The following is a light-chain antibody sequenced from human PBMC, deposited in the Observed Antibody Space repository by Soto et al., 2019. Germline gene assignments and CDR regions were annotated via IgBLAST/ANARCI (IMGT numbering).Light chain of an antibody. CDR2: EVT. J-gene: IGLJ1*01. CDR3: CSDAGSSSYV. Sequence: QSALTQPASVSGSLGQSITISCTRPSSDVWSFNFVSWYQQHPDKAPQVLIYEVTKRHPGVSNRFSGSKSGNTASLTISGLQADDEADYYCCSDAGSSSYVFGTGTKLTVL. V-gene: IGLV2-23*02. CDR1: SSDVWSFNF.